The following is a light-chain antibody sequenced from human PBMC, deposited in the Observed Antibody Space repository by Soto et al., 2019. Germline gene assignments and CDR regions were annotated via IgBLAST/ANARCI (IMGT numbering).Light chain of an antibody. Sequence: IQMTQSPSSLSASVGDTVTITCRASQTINRYLNWFQHKSVQAPKRLMNYASTLRSRVPSRFSASGSGTDLTLTISSLQTEDYATYYGQQSYNAPFNFGPGTKVDIQ. CDR1: QTINRY. CDR3: QQSYNAPFN. J-gene: IGKJ3*01. V-gene: IGKV1-39*01. CDR2: YAS.